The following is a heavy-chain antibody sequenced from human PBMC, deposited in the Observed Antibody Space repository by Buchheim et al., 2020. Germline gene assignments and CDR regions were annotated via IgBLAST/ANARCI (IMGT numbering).Heavy chain of an antibody. CDR3: ARLPATYYYDSSGYYYGWYFDL. J-gene: IGHJ2*01. CDR2: IYYSGST. CDR1: GGSISSSSYY. D-gene: IGHD3-22*01. Sequence: QLQLQESGPGLVKPSETLSLTCTVSGGSISSSSYYWGWIRQPPGKGLEWIGSIYYSGSTYYNPSLKSRVTISVDTSKHQFSLKLSSVTAADTAVYYCARLPATYYYDSSGYYYGWYFDLWGRGTL. V-gene: IGHV4-39*01.